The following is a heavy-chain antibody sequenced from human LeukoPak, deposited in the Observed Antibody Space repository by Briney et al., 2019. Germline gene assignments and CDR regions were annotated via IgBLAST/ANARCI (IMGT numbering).Heavy chain of an antibody. CDR1: GFTFSSYS. V-gene: IGHV3-21*01. D-gene: IGHD3-3*01. CDR3: ARETGSGYSQNWFDP. Sequence: PGGSLRLSCAASGFTFSSYSMNWVRQAPGKGLEWVSSISSSSSYIYYADSVKGRFTISRDNAKNSLYLQMNSLRAEDTAVYYCARETGSGYSQNWFDPWGQGTLVTVSS. J-gene: IGHJ5*02. CDR2: ISSSSSYI.